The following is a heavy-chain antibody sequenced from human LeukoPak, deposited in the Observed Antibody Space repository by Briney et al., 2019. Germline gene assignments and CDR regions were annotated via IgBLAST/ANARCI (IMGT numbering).Heavy chain of an antibody. CDR2: INPHNGNT. Sequence: ASVKVSCKTSGYTFTNYGVHWVRQAPGQGLEWMGQINPHNGNTNYAQRLQGRVTMTTDTSTSTSYMEMRSLTSGDTALYYCARVTGSSISSRSLLYWGQGSPVTVSS. J-gene: IGHJ4*02. CDR1: GYTFTNYG. D-gene: IGHD6-13*01. CDR3: ARVTGSSISSRSLLY. V-gene: IGHV1-18*01.